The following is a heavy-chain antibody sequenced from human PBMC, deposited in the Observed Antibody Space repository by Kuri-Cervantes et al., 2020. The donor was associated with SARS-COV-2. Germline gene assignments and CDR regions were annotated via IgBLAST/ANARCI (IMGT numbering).Heavy chain of an antibody. CDR2: ISGSGGAT. V-gene: IGHV3-23*01. D-gene: IGHD3-3*01. CDR1: GFTFSSHA. J-gene: IGHJ5*02. Sequence: GGSLRLSCAASGFTFSSHAMIWVRQAPGKGLEWVSSISGSGGATYYADSAKGRFTISRDNAKNTLYLQMNSLRAEDTAVYYCASLSNLEWLPPWGQGTLVTVSS. CDR3: ASLSNLEWLPP.